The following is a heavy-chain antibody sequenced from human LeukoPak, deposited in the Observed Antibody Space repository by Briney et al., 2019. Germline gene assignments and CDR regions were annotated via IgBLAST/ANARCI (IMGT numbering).Heavy chain of an antibody. V-gene: IGHV3-48*04. Sequence: PGGSLRLSCAASGFTFSSYSMNWVRQAPGKGLEWVSYISSSSSTIYYADSVKGRFTISRDNAKKSLYLQMNSLRAEDTALYYCAKEVTFGGDKWFDYWGQGTLVTVSS. CDR3: AKEVTFGGDKWFDY. J-gene: IGHJ4*02. D-gene: IGHD3-16*01. CDR1: GFTFSSYS. CDR2: ISSSSSTI.